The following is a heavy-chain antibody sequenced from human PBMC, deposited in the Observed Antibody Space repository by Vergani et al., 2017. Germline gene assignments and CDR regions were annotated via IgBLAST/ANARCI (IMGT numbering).Heavy chain of an antibody. CDR2: ISSSGSTI. D-gene: IGHD3-22*01. CDR1: GFTFSDYY. J-gene: IGHJ3*02. V-gene: IGHV3-11*01. Sequence: QVQLVESGGGLVKPGGSLRLSCAASGFTFSDYYMSWIRQAPGKGLEWVSYISSSGSTIYYADSVKGRFTIYRDNAKNSLYLQMNSLRAEDTAVYYCARDFPAGGLVVITTDAFDIWGQGTMVTVSS. CDR3: ARDFPAGGLVVITTDAFDI.